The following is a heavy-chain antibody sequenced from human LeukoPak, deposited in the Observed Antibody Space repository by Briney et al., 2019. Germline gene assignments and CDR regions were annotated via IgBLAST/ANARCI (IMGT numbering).Heavy chain of an antibody. V-gene: IGHV1-24*01. CDR1: GHTLTELS. CDR2: FDPEDGET. J-gene: IGHJ6*02. D-gene: IGHD3-3*01. CDR3: ATGLRWSGYYKGYYYYGMDV. Sequence: ASVKVSCKVSGHTLTELSMHWVRQAPGKGLEWMGGFDPEDGETIYAQKFQGRVTMTEDTSTDTAYMELSSLRSEDTAVYYCATGLRWSGYYKGYYYYGMDVWGQGTTVTVSS.